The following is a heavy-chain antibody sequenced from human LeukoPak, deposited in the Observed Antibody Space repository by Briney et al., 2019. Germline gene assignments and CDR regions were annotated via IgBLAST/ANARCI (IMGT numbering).Heavy chain of an antibody. CDR3: ARGAGYDSSAPFDY. D-gene: IGHD3-22*01. CDR1: GGSISSYY. CDR2: IYYSGST. Sequence: SETLSLTCTVSGGSISSYYWSWIRQPPGKGLEWIGYIYYSGSTNYNPSPKSRVTISVDTSKNQFSLKLSSVTAADTAVYYCARGAGYDSSAPFDYWGQGTLVTVSS. V-gene: IGHV4-59*08. J-gene: IGHJ4*02.